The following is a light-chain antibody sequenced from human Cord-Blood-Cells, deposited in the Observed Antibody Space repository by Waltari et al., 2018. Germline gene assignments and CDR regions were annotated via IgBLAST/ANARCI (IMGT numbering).Light chain of an antibody. J-gene: IGLJ3*02. V-gene: IGLV1-44*01. CDR1: SSNIGSNN. CDR3: AAWDDSLNGWV. Sequence: QSVLTQPPSASGTPGQRVTTSCSGSSSNIGSNNVNWYQQLPGPAPKLLIYRNDQRPSGVPDRFSGSKSGTSASLAISGLQSEDEADYYCAAWDDSLNGWVFGGGTKLTVL. CDR2: RND.